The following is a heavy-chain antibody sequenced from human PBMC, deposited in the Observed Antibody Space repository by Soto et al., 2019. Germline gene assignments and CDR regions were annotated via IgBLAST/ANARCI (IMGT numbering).Heavy chain of an antibody. J-gene: IGHJ6*02. CDR3: ARTRARLSWYYYPLDV. CDR2: IDPNSGDT. Sequence: ASVKVSCKASGYTFTDYYTHWVRQAPGQGLEWMGWIDPNSGDTNYAQTFQGRVTMTRDTSISSAYMELSRLRSDDTAVYYCARTRARLSWYYYPLDVWGQGTTVTVSS. V-gene: IGHV1-2*02. D-gene: IGHD1-7*01. CDR1: GYTFTDYY.